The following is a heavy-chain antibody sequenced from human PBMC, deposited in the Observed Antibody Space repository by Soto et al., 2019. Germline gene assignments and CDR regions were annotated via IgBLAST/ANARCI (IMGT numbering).Heavy chain of an antibody. Sequence: PGESLKISCKGSGYRFNNYWITWVRQMPGKGLEWLARIDPSDSYTNYSPSFEGRVTVSVDKSTSTAYLQWSSLQASDTATYYCETLAHMRQYYFGIDVWGQGTPVTVSS. CDR1: GYRFNNYW. CDR3: ETLAHMRQYYFGIDV. V-gene: IGHV5-10-1*01. CDR2: IDPSDSYT. J-gene: IGHJ6*02.